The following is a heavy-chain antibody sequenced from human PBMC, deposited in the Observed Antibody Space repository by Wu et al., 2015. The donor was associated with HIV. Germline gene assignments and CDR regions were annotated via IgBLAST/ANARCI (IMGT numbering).Heavy chain of an antibody. J-gene: IGHJ2*01. CDR1: YILTSYP. CDR2: MNPYNAKV. CDR3: ARVQFDAKYYTYFDL. V-gene: IGHV1-18*01. Sequence: QAQLVQSGPEAKRPGASVNISCKASYILTSYPIGWVRQAPGQRLEWMGWMNPYNAKVKSAQRFEDRITMSADKIVQTAYMGLRSLTSDDTAIYFCARVQFDAKYYTYFDLWGQGTLVTVSS. D-gene: IGHD3-10*01.